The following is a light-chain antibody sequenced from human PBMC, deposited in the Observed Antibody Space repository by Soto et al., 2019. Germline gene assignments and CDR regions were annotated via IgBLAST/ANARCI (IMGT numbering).Light chain of an antibody. CDR1: QNIADY. CDR3: LQTFATHIT. Sequence: DIQMTQSPSSLSASAGDTVTITCRASQNIADYLSWYQQKPGKAPKLLMYSSSILHDGVSSRFSGDSSGTAFTHTITGLQPEDFATYYCLQTFATHITFGGGTTVEVK. V-gene: IGKV1-39*01. CDR2: SSS. J-gene: IGKJ4*01.